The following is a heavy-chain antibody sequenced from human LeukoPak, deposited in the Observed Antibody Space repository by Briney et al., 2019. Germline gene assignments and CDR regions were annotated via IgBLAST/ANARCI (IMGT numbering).Heavy chain of an antibody. CDR1: GFTFSSYS. Sequence: GGSLRLSCAASGFTFSSYSMNWVRQAPGKGLEWVSSISSSSTYKYYADSVKGRFTISRDNAENSLCLQINSLRAEDTAVYYCARVVQAVAGVGDYWGQGTLVTVSS. CDR2: ISSSSTYK. V-gene: IGHV3-21*01. J-gene: IGHJ4*02. CDR3: ARVVQAVAGVGDY. D-gene: IGHD6-19*01.